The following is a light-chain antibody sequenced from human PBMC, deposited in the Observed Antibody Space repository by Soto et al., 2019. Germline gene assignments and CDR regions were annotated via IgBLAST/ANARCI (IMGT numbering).Light chain of an antibody. CDR1: QSVSSD. J-gene: IGKJ1*01. Sequence: IVMTQSTGTLSVSPGERATSSCRASQSVSSDLAWYHQKPGQAPRLLIYGASTRATGIPARFSGSGSGTEFTLTINSLQSEDFAVYYCQQYNNLLRPFGQGT. V-gene: IGKV3-15*01. CDR3: QQYNNLLRP. CDR2: GAS.